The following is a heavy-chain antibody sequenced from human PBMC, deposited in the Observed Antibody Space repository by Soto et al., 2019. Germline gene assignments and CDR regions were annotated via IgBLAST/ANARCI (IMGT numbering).Heavy chain of an antibody. V-gene: IGHV3-30*18. D-gene: IGHD3-16*01. J-gene: IGHJ4*02. Sequence: GGSLRLSCVASGFAFSDYGMHWVRQAPGKGLEWVTVISYDGTNKYYVDSVKGRFTISRDNSKNTLYLQMNSLRPEDTSIYYCAKDRGFRGGIMDYWGQGTLVTVSS. CDR2: ISYDGTNK. CDR3: AKDRGFRGGIMDY. CDR1: GFAFSDYG.